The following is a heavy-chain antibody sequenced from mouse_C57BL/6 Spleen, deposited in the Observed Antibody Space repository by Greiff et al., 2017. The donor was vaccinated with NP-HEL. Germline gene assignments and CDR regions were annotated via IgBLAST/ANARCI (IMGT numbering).Heavy chain of an antibody. CDR1: GYTFTDYE. J-gene: IGHJ3*01. CDR2: IDPETGGT. Sequence: QVQLQQSGAELVRPGASVTLSCKASGYTFTDYEMHWVKQTPVHGLEWIGAIDPETGGTAYNQKFKGKAILTADKSSSTAYMELRSLTSEDSAVYYCTRNLANFAWFAYWGQGTLVTVS. V-gene: IGHV1-15*01. D-gene: IGHD1-1*01. CDR3: TRNLANFAWFAY.